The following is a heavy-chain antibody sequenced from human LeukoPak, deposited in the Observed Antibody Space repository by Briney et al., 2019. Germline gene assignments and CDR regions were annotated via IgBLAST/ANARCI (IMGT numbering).Heavy chain of an antibody. CDR3: AREDPDRKIDY. CDR2: IYHSGFT. CDR1: GGSISSSSYY. D-gene: IGHD1-14*01. J-gene: IGHJ4*02. Sequence: SETLSLTCTVSGGSISSSSYYWGWIRQPPGKGLEWIGSIYHSGFTNYNPSLKSRVTISVDKPKNHFSLKLSSVTAADTAVYYCAREDPDRKIDYWGQGTLVTVSS. V-gene: IGHV4-39*07.